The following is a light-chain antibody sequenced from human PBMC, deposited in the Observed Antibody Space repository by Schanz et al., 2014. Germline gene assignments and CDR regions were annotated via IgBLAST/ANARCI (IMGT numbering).Light chain of an antibody. CDR3: QTYDISQTGLWL. CDR1: GSNIGAGYA. CDR2: GDY. Sequence: QSVLTQPPSVSGAPGQRATISCTGSGSNIGAGYAVHWYQQDPGAAPKLLIYGDYNRPSGVPDRFSGSKSGTSAYLAITGLQTEDEASYYCQTYDISQTGLWLFGGGTKLTVL. J-gene: IGLJ3*02. V-gene: IGLV1-40*01.